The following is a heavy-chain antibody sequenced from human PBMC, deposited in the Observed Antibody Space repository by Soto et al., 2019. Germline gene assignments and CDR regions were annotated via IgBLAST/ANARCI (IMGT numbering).Heavy chain of an antibody. CDR2: INHSGST. J-gene: IGHJ6*02. V-gene: IGHV4-34*01. CDR1: GGSFSGYY. D-gene: IGHD3-3*01. CDR3: ARGLRFLEWFYGMDV. Sequence: PSETLSLTCAVYGGSFSGYYWSWSRQPPGKGLEWIGEINHSGSTNYNPSLKSRVTISVDTSKNQFSLKLSSVTAADTAVYYCARGLRFLEWFYGMDVWGQGTTVTVSS.